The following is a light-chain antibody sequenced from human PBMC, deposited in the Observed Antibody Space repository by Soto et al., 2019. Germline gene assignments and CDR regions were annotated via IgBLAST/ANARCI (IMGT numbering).Light chain of an antibody. CDR2: DAS. J-gene: IGKJ5*01. CDR1: QRVNSRY. Sequence: EIVLTQSPGTLSFSAGERATLSCRASQRVNSRYLAWYQQKPGQAPRLLIYDASNRATGIPARFSGSGSGTDFTLTISSLEPEDFAVYYCQQRSNWPRITFGQGTRLEN. V-gene: IGKV3-11*01. CDR3: QQRSNWPRIT.